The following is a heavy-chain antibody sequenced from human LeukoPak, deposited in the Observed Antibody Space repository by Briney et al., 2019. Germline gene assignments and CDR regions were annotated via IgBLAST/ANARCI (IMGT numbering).Heavy chain of an antibody. J-gene: IGHJ4*02. CDR3: AKGYYDYVWGSYYFDY. CDR2: ISGSGGST. V-gene: IGHV3-23*01. CDR1: GFNFNSCW. Sequence: GGSLRLSCAASGFNFNSCWMGWVRQAPGKGLEWVSAISGSGGSTYYADSVKGRFTISRDNSRDTLYLQMNSLRAEDTAVYYCAKGYYDYVWGSYYFDYWGQGTLVTVSS. D-gene: IGHD3-16*01.